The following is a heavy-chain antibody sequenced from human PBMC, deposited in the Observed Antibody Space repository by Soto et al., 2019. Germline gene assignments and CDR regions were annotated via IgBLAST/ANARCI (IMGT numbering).Heavy chain of an antibody. CDR3: AKSLLSTARKPYYYYGMDV. CDR2: ISYDGSNK. Sequence: GSLRLSCAASGFTFSSYGMHWVLQAPGKGLDWVAVISYDGSNKYYADSMKGRFTISRDNSKNTLYLQMNSLRAEDTAVYYCAKSLLSTARKPYYYYGMDVWGQGTTVTVYS. J-gene: IGHJ6*02. D-gene: IGHD2-2*01. CDR1: GFTFSSYG. V-gene: IGHV3-30*18.